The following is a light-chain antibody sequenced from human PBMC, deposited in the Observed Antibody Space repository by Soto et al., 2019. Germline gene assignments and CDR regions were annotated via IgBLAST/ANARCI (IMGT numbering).Light chain of an antibody. CDR3: QQSHSTPSWT. CDR2: AAS. V-gene: IGKV1-39*01. J-gene: IGKJ1*01. CDR1: RSISIY. Sequence: DIQMTPSPSSLSASVGDRVTITCRASRSISIYLNWYQQRPGKVPKLLIYAASSLQSGVPSRFSGSGSGTDFTLTISSLQPEDFATYYCQQSHSTPSWTFGQGTKVDIK.